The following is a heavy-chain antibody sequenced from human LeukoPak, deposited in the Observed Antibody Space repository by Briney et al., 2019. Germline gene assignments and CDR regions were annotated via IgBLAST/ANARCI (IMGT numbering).Heavy chain of an antibody. Sequence: ASVKVSCKASGGTFSNYAISWVRQAPGQGLEWMGGIIPIFGTANYAQKFQGRVTMTRNTSISTAYMELSSLRSEDTAVYYCARLVRSGFRDYWGQGTLVTVSS. CDR1: GGTFSNYA. D-gene: IGHD3-3*01. J-gene: IGHJ4*02. CDR3: ARLVRSGFRDY. V-gene: IGHV1-69*05. CDR2: IIPIFGTA.